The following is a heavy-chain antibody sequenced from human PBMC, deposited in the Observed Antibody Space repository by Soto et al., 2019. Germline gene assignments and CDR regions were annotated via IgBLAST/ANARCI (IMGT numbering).Heavy chain of an antibody. CDR1: GFTFSSYS. CDR3: ARAAPKNYYYYGMDV. J-gene: IGHJ6*02. Sequence: EVQLVESGGGLVKPGGSLRLSCAASGFTFSSYSMNWVRQAPGKGLEWVSSISSSSSYIYYADSVKGRFTISRDNAKNSLYLQMNSLSAEDTAVYYCARAAPKNYYYYGMDVWGQGTTVTVSS. V-gene: IGHV3-21*01. CDR2: ISSSSSYI.